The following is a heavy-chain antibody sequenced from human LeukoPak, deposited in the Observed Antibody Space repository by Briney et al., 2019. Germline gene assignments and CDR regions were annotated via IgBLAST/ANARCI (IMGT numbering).Heavy chain of an antibody. CDR2: INLNSGGT. CDR1: VYTLTDYY. V-gene: IGHV1-2*02. J-gene: IGHJ4*02. Sequence: ASVKVSCKASVYTLTDYYMNWVRQAPGQGLEWMGWINLNSGGTNYAQKFQGRVTVTRDTSISTAYMELSSLRSDDTAVYYCSYSGYGWDVIRFDYWGQGTLVTVSS. CDR3: SYSGYGWDVIRFDY. D-gene: IGHD2-8*02.